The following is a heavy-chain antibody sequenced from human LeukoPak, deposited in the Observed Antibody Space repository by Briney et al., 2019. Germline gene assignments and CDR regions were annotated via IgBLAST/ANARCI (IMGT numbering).Heavy chain of an antibody. V-gene: IGHV3-74*01. CDR3: ARGLAAAGTRLDY. D-gene: IGHD6-13*01. J-gene: IGHJ4*02. CDR2: VNSDGSST. CDR1: GFTFSSYW. Sequence: TGGSLRLSCAASGFTFSSYWMHWVRQAPGKGLVWVSRVNSDGSSTSYADSVKGRFTISRDNAKNTLYLQMNSLRAEDTAVYYCARGLAAAGTRLDYWGQGTLVTVSS.